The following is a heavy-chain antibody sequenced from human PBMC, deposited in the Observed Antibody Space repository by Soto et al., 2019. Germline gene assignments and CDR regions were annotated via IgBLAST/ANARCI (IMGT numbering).Heavy chain of an antibody. CDR1: GGSIRSSSYY. CDR2: IYYSGST. J-gene: IGHJ4*02. Sequence: SETLSLTCTVSGGSIRSSSYYWGWIRQPPGKGLEWIGSIYYSGSTYYNPSLKSRVTISVDTSKNQFSLKLSSVTAADTAVYYCARLYYYDSSGYYPSPVDYWGQGTLVTVS. CDR3: ARLYYYDSSGYYPSPVDY. D-gene: IGHD3-22*01. V-gene: IGHV4-39*01.